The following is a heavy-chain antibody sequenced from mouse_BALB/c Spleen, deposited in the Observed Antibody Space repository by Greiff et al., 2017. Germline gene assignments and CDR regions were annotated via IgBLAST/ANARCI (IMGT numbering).Heavy chain of an antibody. J-gene: IGHJ2*01. Sequence: DVKLQESGPSLVKPSQTLSLTCSVTGDSITSGYWNWIRKFPGNKLEYMGYISYSGSTYYNPSLKSRISITRDTSKNQYYLQLNSVTTEDTATYYCARYNDGYYSYFDYWGQGTTLTVSS. CDR3: ARYNDGYYSYFDY. V-gene: IGHV3-8*02. D-gene: IGHD2-3*01. CDR1: GDSITSGY. CDR2: ISYSGST.